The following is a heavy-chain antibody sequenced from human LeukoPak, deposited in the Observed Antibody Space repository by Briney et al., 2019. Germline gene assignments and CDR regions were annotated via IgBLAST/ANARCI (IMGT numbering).Heavy chain of an antibody. Sequence: GGSLRLSCAASGFTFSSYWMSWVRQAPGKGLEWVSSISSSSSYIYYADSVKGRFTISRDNAKNSLYLQMNSLRAEDTAVYYCAREYYDFWSGYYTPSLADVWGQGTTVTVSS. CDR1: GFTFSSYW. J-gene: IGHJ6*02. D-gene: IGHD3-3*01. CDR3: AREYYDFWSGYYTPSLADV. V-gene: IGHV3-21*01. CDR2: ISSSSSYI.